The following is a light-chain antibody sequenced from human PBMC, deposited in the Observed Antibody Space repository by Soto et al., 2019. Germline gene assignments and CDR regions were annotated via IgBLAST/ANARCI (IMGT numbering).Light chain of an antibody. CDR2: DVT. CDR3: VSFTSSTTYV. J-gene: IGLJ1*01. CDR1: SSDVGGSNH. Sequence: QSALTQPASVSDSPGQSITISCTGTSSDVGGSNHVSWYQQHPGKAPKLMIYDVTNRPSGVSHRFSGSKSGSTAYLIISGLQAEDEADYYCVSFTSSTTYVFGTGTKVNVL. V-gene: IGLV2-14*01.